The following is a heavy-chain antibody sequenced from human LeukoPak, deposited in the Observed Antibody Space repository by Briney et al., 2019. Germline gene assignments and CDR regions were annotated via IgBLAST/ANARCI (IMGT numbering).Heavy chain of an antibody. CDR1: GFTFSSNA. CDR3: TKDHDGMHA. V-gene: IGHV3-23*01. J-gene: IGHJ6*02. CDR2: ISVSGSRA. Sequence: PGGSLRLSCAASGFTFSSNAMSWVRQAPGKGLEWVSVISVSGSRAYYADFVKGRFTVSRDNSKNTVLLQTNSLRVEDTAVYYCTKDHDGMHAWGQGTTVTVSS.